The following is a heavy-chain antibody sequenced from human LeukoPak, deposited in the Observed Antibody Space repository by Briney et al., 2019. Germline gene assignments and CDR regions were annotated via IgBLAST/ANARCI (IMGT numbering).Heavy chain of an antibody. CDR1: GFTFSDYY. J-gene: IGHJ4*02. CDR2: ISSSGSTI. CDR3: ASPYYDFWSGYYAPVQRPDY. V-gene: IGHV3-11*01. Sequence: GGSLRLSCAASGFTFSDYYMSWIRQAPGKGLEWVSYISSSGSTIYYADSVKGRFTISRDNAKNSLYLQMNSLRAEDTAVYCCASPYYDFWSGYYAPVQRPDYWGQGTLVTVSS. D-gene: IGHD3-3*01.